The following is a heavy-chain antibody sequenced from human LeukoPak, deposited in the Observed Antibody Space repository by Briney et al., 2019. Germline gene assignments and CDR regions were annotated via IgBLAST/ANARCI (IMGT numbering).Heavy chain of an antibody. CDR1: GGSISSYY. J-gene: IGHJ4*02. CDR2: IYTSGST. D-gene: IGHD4-11*01. Sequence: PSETLSLTCTVSGGSISSYYWSWIRQPAGKGLEWIGRIYTSGSTNYNPSLKSRVTMSVDTSKNQFSLKLSSVTAADTAVYYCARGLRGEYSNSPSFDYWGQGTLVTVSS. V-gene: IGHV4-4*07. CDR3: ARGLRGEYSNSPSFDY.